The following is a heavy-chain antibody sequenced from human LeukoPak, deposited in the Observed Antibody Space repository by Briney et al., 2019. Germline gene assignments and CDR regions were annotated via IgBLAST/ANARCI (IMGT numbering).Heavy chain of an antibody. D-gene: IGHD3-22*01. CDR3: ARHYYDGTTWPFYFDY. J-gene: IGHJ4*02. V-gene: IGHV4-34*01. Sequence: SETLSLTCAVYGGSFSGYYWSWIRQPPGKGLEWIGEINHSGSTNYNPSLKSRVTISVDTSKNQFSLKLSSVTAADTAVYYCARHYYDGTTWPFYFDYWGQGILVTVSS. CDR1: GGSFSGYY. CDR2: INHSGST.